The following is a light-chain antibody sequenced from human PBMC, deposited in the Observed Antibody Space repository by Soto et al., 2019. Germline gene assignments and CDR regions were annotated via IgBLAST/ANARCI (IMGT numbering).Light chain of an antibody. J-gene: IGLJ1*01. CDR2: EVN. V-gene: IGLV2-23*02. CDR1: SSNVGSYKL. CDR3: CSSGGSPTYV. Sequence: QSALTQPASVSGSPGQSITISCTGTSSNVGSYKLVSWYQQHPGKAPKLMIFEVNKRPSGVSNRFSGSKSGNTAYRTISGLKVEDEADYYCCSSGGSPTYVFGTGTKVTVL.